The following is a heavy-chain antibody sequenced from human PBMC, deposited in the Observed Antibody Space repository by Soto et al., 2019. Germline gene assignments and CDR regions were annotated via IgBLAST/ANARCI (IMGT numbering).Heavy chain of an antibody. CDR3: ARDPGYIVVVPAAMWDRPY. D-gene: IGHD2-2*01. Sequence: GSLRLSCAASGFTFSNAWINWVRQAPGKGLEWVGRVKSKTHGGTTDYADPVKGRFAISRDDSNNMVYLQMNSLKIEDTAVYYCARDPGYIVVVPAAMWDRPYWGQGTLVTVSS. CDR2: VKSKTHGGTT. V-gene: IGHV3-15*07. J-gene: IGHJ4*02. CDR1: GFTFSNAW.